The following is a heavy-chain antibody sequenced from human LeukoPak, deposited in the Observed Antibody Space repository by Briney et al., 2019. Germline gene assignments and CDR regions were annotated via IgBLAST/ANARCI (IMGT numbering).Heavy chain of an antibody. CDR1: GFTFSSYA. J-gene: IGHJ6*03. D-gene: IGHD3-3*01. Sequence: GGSLRLSCAASGFTFSSYAMHWVRRAPGKGLEWVAVISYDGSNKYYADSVKGRFTISRDNSKNTLYLQMNSLRAEDTAVYYCAREPYYDFWSGYYDYYYYYYMDVWGKGTTVTVSS. CDR3: AREPYYDFWSGYYDYYYYYYMDV. CDR2: ISYDGSNK. V-gene: IGHV3-30-3*01.